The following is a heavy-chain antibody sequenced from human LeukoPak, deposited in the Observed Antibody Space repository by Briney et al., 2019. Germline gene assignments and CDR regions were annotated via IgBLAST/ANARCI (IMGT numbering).Heavy chain of an antibody. CDR2: INSGSSFI. CDR3: ARDFTQVDY. V-gene: IGHV3-21*01. D-gene: IGHD2-15*01. J-gene: IGHJ4*02. CDR1: GFTFSIYT. Sequence: GGSLRLSCAASGFTFSIYTMTWVRQAPGKGLEFASSINSGSSFIYHADSVRGRFTISRDDAKNSLYLQMNSLRAEDTAVYYCARDFTQVDYWGQGTLVTVSS.